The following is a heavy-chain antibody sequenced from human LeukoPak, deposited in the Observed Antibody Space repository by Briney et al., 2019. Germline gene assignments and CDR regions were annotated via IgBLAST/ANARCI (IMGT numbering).Heavy chain of an antibody. CDR3: ARHRVPGTTSYYYYYGMDV. CDR1: GGSISSSSYY. V-gene: IGHV4-39*01. Sequence: SETLPLTCTVSGGSISSSSYYRGWIRQPPGEGLEWIGSIYYSGSTYYNPSLKSRVTISVDTSKNQFSLKLSSVTAADTAVYYCARHRVPGTTSYYYYYGMDVWGQGTTVTVSS. D-gene: IGHD1-1*01. CDR2: IYYSGST. J-gene: IGHJ6*02.